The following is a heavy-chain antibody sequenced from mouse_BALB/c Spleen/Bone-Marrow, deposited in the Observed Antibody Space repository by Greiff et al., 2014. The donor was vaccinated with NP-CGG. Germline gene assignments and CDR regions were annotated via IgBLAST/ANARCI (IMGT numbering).Heavy chain of an antibody. CDR2: IDPGNGDT. J-gene: IGHJ3*01. V-gene: IGHV14-4*02. CDR1: GLNIKDYY. CDR3: SVLENGGFAY. Sequence: EVQLQQSGAELVRSGASVKLSCTASGLNIKDYYMHWVKQRPEQGLEWIGWIDPGNGDTEYAPKFQAKATVTADTSSNTAYLKLNSLTTEDTAVYYGSVLENGGFAYWGQGTLVTVSA.